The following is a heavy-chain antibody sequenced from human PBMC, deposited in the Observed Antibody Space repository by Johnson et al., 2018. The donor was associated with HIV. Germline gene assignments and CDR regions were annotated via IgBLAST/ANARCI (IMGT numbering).Heavy chain of an antibody. CDR2: IRYDGSNK. V-gene: IGHV3-30*02. CDR3: AKDWGIAAAGTDAFDI. CDR1: GFTFSSYG. J-gene: IGHJ3*02. Sequence: QVQLVESGGGLVQPGGSLRLSCAASGFTFSSYGMHWVRQAPGKGLEWVAFIRYDGSNKYYGDSVKGRFTISRDNSKNTLSLQMNSLRPEDTAVYYCAKDWGIAAAGTDAFDIWGQGTMVTVSS. D-gene: IGHD6-13*01.